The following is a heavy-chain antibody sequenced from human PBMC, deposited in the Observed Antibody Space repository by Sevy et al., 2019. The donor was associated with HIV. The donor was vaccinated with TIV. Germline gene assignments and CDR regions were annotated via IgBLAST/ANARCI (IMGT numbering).Heavy chain of an antibody. Sequence: GGLRLSCEASGFTFSSYWMSWVRQAPGKGLEWVANIKEDGSVKYYVESVKGRFTISRDNAKNSVYLQMNSLRAEDAALYYCVRAIGAAGSYWGLGTLVTVSS. V-gene: IGHV3-7*01. D-gene: IGHD6-13*01. CDR1: GFTFSSYW. CDR2: IKEDGSVK. CDR3: VRAIGAAGSY. J-gene: IGHJ4*02.